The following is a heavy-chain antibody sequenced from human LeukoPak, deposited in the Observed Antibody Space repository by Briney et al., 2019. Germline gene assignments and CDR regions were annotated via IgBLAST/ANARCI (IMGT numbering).Heavy chain of an antibody. CDR1: GYSFTSYW. CDR3: AGQADYNVLTGYHKGHLDY. CDR2: IYPGDSDT. V-gene: IGHV5-51*01. D-gene: IGHD3-9*01. Sequence: GESLKISCKGSGYSFTSYWIGWVRQMPGKGLEWMGIIYPGDSDTRYSPSFQGQVTISADKSITTAYLQWSSLQASDTAMYYCAGQADYNVLTGYHKGHLDYWGQGTLVTVSS. J-gene: IGHJ4*02.